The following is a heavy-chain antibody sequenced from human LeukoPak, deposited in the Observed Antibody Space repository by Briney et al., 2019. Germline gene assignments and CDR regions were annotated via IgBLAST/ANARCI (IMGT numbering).Heavy chain of an antibody. CDR1: GYTFTSSA. Sequence: GASVKVSCKASGYTFTSSAMHWVRQAPGQRLEWMGWINAGNGNTKYSQKFQGRVTITRDTSASTAYMELSSLRSEDTAVYYCARDLIVPAASDYWGQGTLVTVSS. D-gene: IGHD2-2*01. CDR2: INAGNGNT. CDR3: ARDLIVPAASDY. J-gene: IGHJ4*02. V-gene: IGHV1-3*01.